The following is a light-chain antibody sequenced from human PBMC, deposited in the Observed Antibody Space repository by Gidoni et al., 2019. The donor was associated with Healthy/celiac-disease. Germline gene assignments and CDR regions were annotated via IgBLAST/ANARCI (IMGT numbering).Light chain of an antibody. J-gene: IGKJ5*01. V-gene: IGKV2-28*01. Sequence: DIVMTKSPLSLPVTPGEPASISCRSSQSLLHSNGYNYSDWYLQKPGQSPQLLIYLGSNRASGVPDRFSGSGSGTDFTLKISRVEAEDVGVYYCMQALQTPPTFGQGTRLEIK. CDR2: LGS. CDR1: QSLLHSNGYNY. CDR3: MQALQTPPT.